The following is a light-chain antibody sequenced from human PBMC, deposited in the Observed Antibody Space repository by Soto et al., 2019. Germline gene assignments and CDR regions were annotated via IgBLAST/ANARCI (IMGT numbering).Light chain of an antibody. J-gene: IGLJ3*02. CDR3: QSYDSSLSGWL. CDR2: GDS. CDR1: SSNIGAGYN. Sequence: QSVLTQPPSVSGAPGQRVTISFTGSSSNIGAGYNVHWYQQVPGTAPKLLIYGDSNRPSGVPDRFSGSKSGTSASLAITGLQAEDEADYYCQSYDSSLSGWLFGGGTKLTV. V-gene: IGLV1-40*01.